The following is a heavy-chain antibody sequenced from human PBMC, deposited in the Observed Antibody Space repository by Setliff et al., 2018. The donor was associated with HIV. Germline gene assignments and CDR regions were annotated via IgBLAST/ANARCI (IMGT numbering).Heavy chain of an antibody. CDR1: SGSISSNYY. D-gene: IGHD3-3*01. CDR3: ARPALGIGGGAMFDS. J-gene: IGHJ4*02. Sequence: NPSETLSLTCSVSSGSISSNYYWGWIRQPPGKGLEWIGNVHFSGSTYYNPSLKSRVTIHVATSQRQFFLSLSSVTAADTAVYYCARPALGIGGGAMFDSWGQGTLVTVSS. V-gene: IGHV4-39*01. CDR2: VHFSGST.